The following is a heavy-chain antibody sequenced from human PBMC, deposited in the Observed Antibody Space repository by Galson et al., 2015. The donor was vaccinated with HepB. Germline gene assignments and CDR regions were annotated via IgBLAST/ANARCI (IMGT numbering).Heavy chain of an antibody. V-gene: IGHV3-30*18. CDR1: GFTFSTYA. CDR3: AKKMKSGPAVAAADY. D-gene: IGHD6-19*01. J-gene: IGHJ4*02. Sequence: SLRLSCAPSGFTFSTYAFHWVRQAPGKGLEWVAVISNDGNYINYADSVKGRFTISRDNSMNTVHLQMNSLRTEGSGVYYCAKKMKSGPAVAAADYWGQGTQVTVS. CDR2: ISNDGNYI.